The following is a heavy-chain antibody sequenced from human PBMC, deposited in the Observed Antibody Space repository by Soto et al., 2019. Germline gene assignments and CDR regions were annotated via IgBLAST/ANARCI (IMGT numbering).Heavy chain of an antibody. CDR3: ASQGDIVVVVAATGAEYFQH. J-gene: IGHJ1*01. CDR1: GGTFSSYA. V-gene: IGHV1-69*01. D-gene: IGHD2-15*01. Sequence: QVQLVQSGAEVKKPGSSVKVSCKASGGTFSSYAISWVRQAPGQGLEWMGGFIPIFGTANYAQKFQGRVTITADESTSTAYMELSSLRSEDTAVYYCASQGDIVVVVAATGAEYFQHWGQGTLVTVSS. CDR2: FIPIFGTA.